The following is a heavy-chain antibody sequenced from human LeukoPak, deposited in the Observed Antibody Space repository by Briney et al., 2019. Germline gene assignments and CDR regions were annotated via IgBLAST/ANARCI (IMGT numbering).Heavy chain of an antibody. CDR3: TAAEYGSGSYYNYY. V-gene: IGHV3-15*01. CDR1: GFTFSNAR. CDR2: IKSKTDGGTP. J-gene: IGHJ4*02. Sequence: GGSLRLSCAASGFTFSNARMGWVRQAPGKGLEWVGRIKSKTDGGTPDYAAPVKGRFTISRDDSKNTVYLQMNSLKTEDTAVYYCTAAEYGSGSYYNYYWGQGTLVTVSS. D-gene: IGHD3-10*01.